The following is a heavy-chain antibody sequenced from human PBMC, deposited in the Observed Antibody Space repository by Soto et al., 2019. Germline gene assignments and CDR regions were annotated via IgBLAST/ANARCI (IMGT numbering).Heavy chain of an antibody. J-gene: IGHJ3*02. CDR3: ARDMAVSTMTSRAFDI. V-gene: IGHV1-69*12. D-gene: IGHD3-22*01. CDR2: IIPIFGTA. CDR1: GGTFSSYA. Sequence: QVQLVQSGAEVKKPGSSVKVSCKASGGTFSSYAISWVRQAPGQGLEWMGGIIPIFGTANYAQKFQGRVTITAAESTSTAYMELSSLRSEDTAVYYCARDMAVSTMTSRAFDIWGQGTMVTVSS.